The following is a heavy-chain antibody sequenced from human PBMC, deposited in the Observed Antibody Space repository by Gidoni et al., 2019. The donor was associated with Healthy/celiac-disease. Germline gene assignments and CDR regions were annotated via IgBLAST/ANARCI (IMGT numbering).Heavy chain of an antibody. CDR2: IIPNLGIA. D-gene: IGHD6-19*01. J-gene: IGHJ4*02. V-gene: IGHV1-69*04. CDR1: GGTFSSYA. CDR3: AREGIAVAERGN. Sequence: QVQLVQSGAEVKKPGSSVKIFCKASGGTFSSYAIRWVRQALGQVLEWMGRIIPNLGIANYAQKFQGRVTITADKSTSTAYMELSSLRSEDTAVYYCAREGIAVAERGNWGQGTLITVSS.